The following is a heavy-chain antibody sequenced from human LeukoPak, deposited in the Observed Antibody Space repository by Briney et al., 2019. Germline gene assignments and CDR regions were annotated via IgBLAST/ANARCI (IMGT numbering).Heavy chain of an antibody. CDR3: ARDVFAAYSTHHKFDP. Sequence: ASVKVSCKASGYTFIDYYIHWVRQAPGQGREWVGWMNPNSGGTDYAQKYQGRVTMTRDTSISTAYMELSRLESADTAIYYCARDVFAAYSTHHKFDPWGQGTVVTVSS. CDR1: GYTFIDYY. D-gene: IGHD6-13*01. V-gene: IGHV1-2*02. J-gene: IGHJ5*02. CDR2: MNPNSGGT.